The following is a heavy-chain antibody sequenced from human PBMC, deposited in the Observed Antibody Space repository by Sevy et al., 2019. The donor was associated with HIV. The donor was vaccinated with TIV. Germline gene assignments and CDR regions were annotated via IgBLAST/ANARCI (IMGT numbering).Heavy chain of an antibody. CDR3: ARDRGTVADGTSYYNGMGV. D-gene: IGHD6-13*01. CDR1: GISFTTSG. CDR2: ISYHGRDK. V-gene: IGHV3-30*03. Sequence: GGSLRLSCVVSGISFTTSGMHWVHQAPGKGLEWVAVISYHGRDKFYAESVKGRSTISRDNSKNMLYLQMNSLRAEDTAVYYCARDRGTVADGTSYYNGMGVWGQGTTVTVSS. J-gene: IGHJ6*02.